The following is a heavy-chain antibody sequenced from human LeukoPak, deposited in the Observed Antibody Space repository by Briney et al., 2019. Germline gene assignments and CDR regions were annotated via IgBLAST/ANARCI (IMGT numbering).Heavy chain of an antibody. D-gene: IGHD2-2*01. CDR1: GGSFSGYY. Sequence: PSETLSLTCAVYGGSFSGYYWSWIRQPPGKGLEWIGEINHSGSTNYNPSLKSRVTISVDTSKNQFSLKLSSVTAADTAVYYCARGGRYCSSTSCYSGWFDPWGQGTLVTVSS. V-gene: IGHV4-34*01. CDR2: INHSGST. CDR3: ARGGRYCSSTSCYSGWFDP. J-gene: IGHJ5*02.